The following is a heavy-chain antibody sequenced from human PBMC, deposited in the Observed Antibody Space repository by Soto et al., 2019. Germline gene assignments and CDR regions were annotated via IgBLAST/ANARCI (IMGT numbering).Heavy chain of an antibody. D-gene: IGHD5-12*01. CDR1: GFTFSSYG. CDR2: ISYDESYK. Sequence: QVQLVESGGGVVQPGRSLRLSCAASGFTFSSYGMHWVRQAPGKGLEWVAVISYDESYKYYADSVKGRFTISRDKSKNTLSLQMNSLRAEDTAVYFCAKEEMRRVATICPPDYWGQGTVVTVSS. CDR3: AKEEMRRVATICPPDY. J-gene: IGHJ4*02. V-gene: IGHV3-30*18.